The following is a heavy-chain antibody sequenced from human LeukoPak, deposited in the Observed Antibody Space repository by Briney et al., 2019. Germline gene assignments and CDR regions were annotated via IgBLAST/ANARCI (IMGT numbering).Heavy chain of an antibody. CDR3: ARGTFYGGNSPFAFDI. D-gene: IGHD4-23*01. V-gene: IGHV3-53*01. Sequence: GGSLRLSCAASGLTVSSNYMSWVRQAPGKGLEWVSVFYSGGSRYYTDSVKGRLTISRDNSKNTLYLQMNSLRAEDTAVYYCARGTFYGGNSPFAFDIWGQGTMVTVSS. J-gene: IGHJ3*02. CDR2: FYSGGSR. CDR1: GLTVSSNY.